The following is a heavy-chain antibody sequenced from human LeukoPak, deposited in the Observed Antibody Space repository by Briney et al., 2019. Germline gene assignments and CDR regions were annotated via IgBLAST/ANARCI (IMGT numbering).Heavy chain of an antibody. Sequence: GESLKISCKGSGYSFTSYWIGWVRQMPGKGLEWMGIIYPGDSDTRYSPSFQGQVTISADKSISTAYLQWSSLKASGTAMYYCARRPGYCSSTSCSYAFDIWGQGTMVTVSS. CDR2: IYPGDSDT. J-gene: IGHJ3*02. CDR3: ARRPGYCSSTSCSYAFDI. CDR1: GYSFTSYW. V-gene: IGHV5-51*01. D-gene: IGHD2-2*01.